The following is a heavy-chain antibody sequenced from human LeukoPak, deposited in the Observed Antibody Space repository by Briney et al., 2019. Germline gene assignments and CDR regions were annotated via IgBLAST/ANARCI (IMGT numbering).Heavy chain of an antibody. D-gene: IGHD4-17*01. V-gene: IGHV4-61*01. Sequence: SETLSLTCTVSGGSVSSDSYYWSWIRQPPGKGLEWIGHISYSGTTNYNPSLKSRVIISIDISQNQFSLKLSSVTAADTAVYYCARSNDDGDPLRDWGQGTLVTVSS. J-gene: IGHJ4*02. CDR3: ARSNDDGDPLRD. CDR2: ISYSGTT. CDR1: GGSVSSDSYY.